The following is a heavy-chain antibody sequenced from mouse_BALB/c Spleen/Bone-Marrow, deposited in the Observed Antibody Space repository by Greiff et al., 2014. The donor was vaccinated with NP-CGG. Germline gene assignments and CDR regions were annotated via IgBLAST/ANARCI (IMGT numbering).Heavy chain of an antibody. J-gene: IGHJ3*01. D-gene: IGHD2-3*01. CDR1: GFNIKDTF. Sequence: EVKLEESGADLVKPGASVKLSCTISGFNIKDTFMHWVKQRPEQGLEWIGRIDPASGNTKYDPKFQGKATITADTSSNKVSLQLSGLTPEDTAVYYCAHDAPFTYWGQGTLVTVSA. V-gene: IGHV14-3*02. CDR2: IDPASGNT. CDR3: AHDAPFTY.